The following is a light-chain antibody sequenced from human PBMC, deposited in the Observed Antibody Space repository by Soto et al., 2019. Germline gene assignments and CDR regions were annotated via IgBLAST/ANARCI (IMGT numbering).Light chain of an antibody. CDR3: QQANSFPIT. Sequence: DIQMTQSPSSVSASVGDIVTITCGASQVISTWLAWYQQKPGQAPKLLIYAASVLESGVPSRFSGSGSGTDFTLTISSVQPEDFATYRCQQANSFPITFGQGTRLEIK. CDR1: QVISTW. J-gene: IGKJ5*01. CDR2: AAS. V-gene: IGKV1-12*01.